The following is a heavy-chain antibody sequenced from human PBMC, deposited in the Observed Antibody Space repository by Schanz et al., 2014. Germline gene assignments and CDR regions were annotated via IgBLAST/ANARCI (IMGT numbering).Heavy chain of an antibody. V-gene: IGHV7-4-1*02. CDR1: GYTFTSFA. CDR3: ARGGVVVVTAALNWFDP. CDR2: INTNNGDP. J-gene: IGHJ5*02. D-gene: IGHD2-15*01. Sequence: SLSELKKPGASVKVSCKASGYTFTSFAMNWVRQAPGQGLEWMGWINTNNGDPTYAQGFTGRFVFSLDTSVSTAYLQISSLKAEDTAVYYCARGGVVVVTAALNWFDPWGQGALVTVSS.